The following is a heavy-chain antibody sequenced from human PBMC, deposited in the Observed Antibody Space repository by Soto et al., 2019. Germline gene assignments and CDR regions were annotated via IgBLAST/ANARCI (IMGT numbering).Heavy chain of an antibody. CDR2: IWYDGSNK. V-gene: IGHV3-33*01. J-gene: IGHJ6*02. CDR1: GFTFSSYG. CDR3: ARDVLPGYCSSTSCYIHYGMDV. Sequence: PGGSLRLSCAASGFTFSSYGMHGVRQAPGKGLEWVAVIWYDGSNKYYADSVKGRFTISRDNSKNTLYLKMNSLRAEDTAVYYCARDVLPGYCSSTSCYIHYGMDVWGQGTTVTVSS. D-gene: IGHD2-2*02.